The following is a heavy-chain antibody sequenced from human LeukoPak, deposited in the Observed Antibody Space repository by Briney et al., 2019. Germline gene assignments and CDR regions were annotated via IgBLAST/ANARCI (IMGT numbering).Heavy chain of an antibody. Sequence: ASVKVSCKASGYTFTSYYMHWVRQAPGQGLEWMGIINPSGGSTSYAQKFQGRVTMTRDTSTSTVYMELSSLRSEDTAVYYCATGLHRGHYFPGGIAAAGPKRGAFDIWGQGTMVTVSS. CDR3: ATGLHRGHYFPGGIAAAGPKRGAFDI. D-gene: IGHD6-13*01. V-gene: IGHV1-46*01. J-gene: IGHJ3*02. CDR2: INPSGGST. CDR1: GYTFTSYY.